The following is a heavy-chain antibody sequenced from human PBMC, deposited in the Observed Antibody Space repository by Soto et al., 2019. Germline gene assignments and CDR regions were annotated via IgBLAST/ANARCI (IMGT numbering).Heavy chain of an antibody. CDR3: IQSRCGGDCLQSYASHYYYGMDV. D-gene: IGHD2-21*02. CDR2: IYWDDDK. J-gene: IGHJ6*02. CDR1: GFSLSTSGVG. V-gene: IGHV2-5*02. Sequence: QITLKESGPTLVKPTQTLTLTCTFSGFSLSTSGVGVGWIRQPPGKPLEWLALIYWDDDKRYSPSLRSRLTISKDTSKNQVVLTMTNMDPVDTATYYCIQSRCGGDCLQSYASHYYYGMDVWGQGTTVTVSS.